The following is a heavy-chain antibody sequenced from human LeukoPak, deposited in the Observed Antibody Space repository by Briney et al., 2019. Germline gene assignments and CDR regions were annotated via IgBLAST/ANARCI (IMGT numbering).Heavy chain of an antibody. J-gene: IGHJ4*02. D-gene: IGHD2-15*01. CDR3: ARDKCSGGSCYSRGGYFDY. CDR2: ISSSGSTI. Sequence: GGSLRLSCAASGFTFSSYEMNWVRQAPGKGLEWVSYISSSGSTIYYADSVKGRFTISRDNAKNSLYLQMNSLRAEDTAVYYCARDKCSGGSCYSRGGYFDYWGQGTLVTVSS. CDR1: GFTFSSYE. V-gene: IGHV3-48*03.